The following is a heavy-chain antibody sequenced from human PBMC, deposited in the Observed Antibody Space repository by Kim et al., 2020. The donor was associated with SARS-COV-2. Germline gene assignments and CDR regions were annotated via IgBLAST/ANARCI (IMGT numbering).Heavy chain of an antibody. CDR3: AKGGVGQWLVLPTEYYY. CDR1: GFTFSSYA. Sequence: GGSLRLSCAASGFTFSSYAMSWVRQAPGKGLEWVSAISGSGGSTYYAYSVRGRFTISRDNSENTLYLQINSLRAEDTAVSYCAKGGVGQWLVLPTEYYY. V-gene: IGHV3-23*01. D-gene: IGHD6-19*01. J-gene: IGHJ6*01. CDR2: ISGSGGST.